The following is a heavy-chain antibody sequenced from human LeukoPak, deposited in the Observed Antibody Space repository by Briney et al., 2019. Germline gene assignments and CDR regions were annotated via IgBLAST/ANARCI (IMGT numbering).Heavy chain of an antibody. CDR2: TGTAGDT. J-gene: IGHJ4*02. CDR3: ARSTPEDYSSGPIDY. CDR1: GFTFSSYD. V-gene: IGHV3-13*01. Sequence: GGSLRLSCAASGFTFSSYDMHWVRQATGKGLEWVSATGTAGDTYYPGSVKGRFTISRENTKNSLYLQMNSLRAGDTAVYYCARSTPEDYSSGPIDYWGQGTLVTVSS. D-gene: IGHD3-22*01.